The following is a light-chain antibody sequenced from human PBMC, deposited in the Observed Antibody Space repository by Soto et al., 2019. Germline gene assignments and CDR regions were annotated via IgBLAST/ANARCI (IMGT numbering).Light chain of an antibody. CDR2: DAS. Sequence: EIVLTQSPATLSLSPGERATLSCRASQSVSSYLAWYQQKPGQAPRLLIYDASNRATGIPARFSGSGSGTXXXXXXSSLEPEDFAVYYCQQRSNWPPITFGQGTRLEIK. CDR3: QQRSNWPPIT. J-gene: IGKJ5*01. V-gene: IGKV3-11*01. CDR1: QSVSSY.